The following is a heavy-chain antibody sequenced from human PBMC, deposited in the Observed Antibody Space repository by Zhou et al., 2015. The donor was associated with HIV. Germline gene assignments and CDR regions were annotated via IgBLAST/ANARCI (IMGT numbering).Heavy chain of an antibody. D-gene: IGHD2-8*02. CDR3: ARARTGGWNAPLDV. J-gene: IGHJ3*01. Sequence: QVQLVQSGAEVKKPGASVTISCKTSGYPFTTSYIHWVRRAPGQGLEWMGTVDPSGGSTSYAQGFQGRISLTGDTPSSTVYMDLRSLTSEDTATFYCARARTGGWNAPLDVWGQGTVVTVSA. CDR2: VDPSGGST. CDR1: GYPFTTSY. V-gene: IGHV1-46*01.